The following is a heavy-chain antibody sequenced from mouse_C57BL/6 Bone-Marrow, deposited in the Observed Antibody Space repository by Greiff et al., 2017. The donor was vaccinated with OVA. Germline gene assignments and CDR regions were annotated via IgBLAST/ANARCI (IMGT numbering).Heavy chain of an antibody. V-gene: IGHV1-82*01. D-gene: IGHD1-3*01. CDR1: GYAFSSSW. CDR3: ARLKVSYFDY. CDR2: IYPGDGDT. J-gene: IGHJ2*01. Sequence: QVQLQQSGPELVKPGASVKISCKASGYAFSSSWMNWVKQRPGKGLEWIGRIYPGDGDTKYNGKFKGKATLTADKSSSTAYMQLSSLTSEDSAVYVCARLKVSYFDYWGQGTTLTVSS.